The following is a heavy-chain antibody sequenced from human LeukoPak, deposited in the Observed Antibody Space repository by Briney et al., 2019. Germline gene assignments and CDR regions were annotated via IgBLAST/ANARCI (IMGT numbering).Heavy chain of an antibody. D-gene: IGHD3-22*01. CDR3: ARGDYYYDSSGEFDY. CDR1: GGSFSGYY. Sequence: SETLSLTCAVYGGSFSGYYWSWIRQPPGKGLEWIGEINHSGSTNYNPSLKSRVTISLDTSKNQFSLKVSTVTAADTAVYYCARGDYYYDSSGEFDYWGQGTLVTVSS. J-gene: IGHJ4*02. V-gene: IGHV4-34*01. CDR2: INHSGST.